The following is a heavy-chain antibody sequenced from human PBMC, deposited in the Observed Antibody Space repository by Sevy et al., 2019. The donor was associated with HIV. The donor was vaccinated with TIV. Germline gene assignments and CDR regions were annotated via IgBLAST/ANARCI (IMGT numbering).Heavy chain of an antibody. CDR2: IYYSGST. Sequence: SETLSLTCTVSGGSISSYYWSWIRQPPGKGLEWIGNIYYSGSTNYNPSLKSRVIISVDTSKNQFSLKLSSVTAADTAVYYCAREGNYHGSGSHDHYGMDVWGQGTTVTVSS. V-gene: IGHV4-59*01. CDR1: GGSISSYY. D-gene: IGHD3-10*01. J-gene: IGHJ6*02. CDR3: AREGNYHGSGSHDHYGMDV.